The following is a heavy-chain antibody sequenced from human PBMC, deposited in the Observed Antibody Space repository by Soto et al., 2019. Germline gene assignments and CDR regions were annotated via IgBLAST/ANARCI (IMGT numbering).Heavy chain of an antibody. J-gene: IGHJ4*02. V-gene: IGHV4-59*01. CDR1: GGSISSYY. Sequence: QVQLRESGPGLVKPSETLSLTCTVSGGSISSYYWSWIRQPPGKGLEWIGYIYYSGSTNYNPSRKSPVTISVDTSNNPSSLKLSSVTAADTAVYYCARDYDPCDYWGQGTLVTVSS. CDR2: IYYSGST. D-gene: IGHD3-22*01. CDR3: ARDYDPCDY.